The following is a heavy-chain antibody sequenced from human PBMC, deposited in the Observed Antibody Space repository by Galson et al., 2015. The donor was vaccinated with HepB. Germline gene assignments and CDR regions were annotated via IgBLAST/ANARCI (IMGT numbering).Heavy chain of an antibody. D-gene: IGHD6-13*01. CDR1: GGSFSGYY. J-gene: IGHJ4*02. CDR2: INHSGST. Sequence: ETLSLTCAVYGGSFSGYYWSWIRQPPGKGLEWIGEINHSGSTNYNPSLKSRVTISVDTSKNQFSLKLSSVTAADTAVYYCARDKPRSYSSSWYGGVYYFDYWGQGTLVTVSS. V-gene: IGHV4-34*01. CDR3: ARDKPRSYSSSWYGGVYYFDY.